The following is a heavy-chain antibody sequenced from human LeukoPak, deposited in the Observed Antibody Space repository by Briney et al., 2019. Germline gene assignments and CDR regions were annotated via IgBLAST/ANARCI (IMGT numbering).Heavy chain of an antibody. CDR2: IYSGGST. Sequence: GGSLRLSCAASGFTFSDYYMSWVRQAPGKGLEWVSVIYSGGSTYYADSVKGRFTISRDNSKNTLYLQMNSLRAEDTAVYYCASSQDYYDSSGYLRSPSDYWRQGTLVTVSS. CDR3: ASSQDYYDSSGYLRSPSDY. CDR1: GFTFSDYY. V-gene: IGHV3-66*01. D-gene: IGHD3-22*01. J-gene: IGHJ4*02.